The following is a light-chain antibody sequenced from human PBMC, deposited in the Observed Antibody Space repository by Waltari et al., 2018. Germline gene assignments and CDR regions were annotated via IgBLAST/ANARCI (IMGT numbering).Light chain of an antibody. CDR3: SSYTSSSTLV. J-gene: IGLJ3*02. Sequence: QSALTQPASVSGSPGQSITISCTGTSSDVGGYNYVSWYQQHPGKAPKLMIYDVSSRPSGVSDRFSGSKSGNTASLNISGLQADDEADYYCSSYTSSSTLVFGGGTKMTVL. CDR1: SSDVGGYNY. CDR2: DVS. V-gene: IGLV2-14*03.